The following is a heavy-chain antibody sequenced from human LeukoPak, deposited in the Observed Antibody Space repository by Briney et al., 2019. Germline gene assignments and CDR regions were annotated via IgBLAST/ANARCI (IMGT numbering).Heavy chain of an antibody. Sequence: ASVKVSCKVSGYTFTDYYMHWVQQAPGKGLEWMGLVDPEDGETIYAEKFQGRVTITADTSTDTAYMELSSLRSEDTAVYYCATRDSSGTEGAFDIWGQGTMVTVSS. D-gene: IGHD3-22*01. CDR3: ATRDSSGTEGAFDI. CDR2: VDPEDGET. CDR1: GYTFTDYY. V-gene: IGHV1-69-2*01. J-gene: IGHJ3*02.